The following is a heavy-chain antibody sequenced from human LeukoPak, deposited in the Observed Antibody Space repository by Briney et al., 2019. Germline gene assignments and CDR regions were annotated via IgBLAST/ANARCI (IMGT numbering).Heavy chain of an antibody. CDR1: GGSFSGYY. CDR2: INHSGST. V-gene: IGHV4-34*01. CDR3: ARGRALSFWVY. J-gene: IGHJ4*02. D-gene: IGHD3-16*01. Sequence: SETLSLTCAVYGGSFSGYYWSWIRQPPGKGLEWIGEINHSGSTNYNPSLKGRVTISVDTSKNQFSLKLSSVTAADTAVYYCARGRALSFWVYWGQGTLVTVSS.